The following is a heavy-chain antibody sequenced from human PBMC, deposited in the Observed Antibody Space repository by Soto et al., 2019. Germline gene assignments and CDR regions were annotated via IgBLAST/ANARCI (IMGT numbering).Heavy chain of an antibody. CDR2: ISSSGVST. CDR1: GFIFIAYA. Sequence: PGGSLRLSCSVSGFIFIAYAMHWVRQAPNKGLEYVSSISSSGVSTYYADAVKGRFTISRDTSKSTLYLQMSSLRVDDTGVYYCVKDRYVDYWGQGTLVTVSS. V-gene: IGHV3-64D*06. J-gene: IGHJ4*02. CDR3: VKDRYVDY.